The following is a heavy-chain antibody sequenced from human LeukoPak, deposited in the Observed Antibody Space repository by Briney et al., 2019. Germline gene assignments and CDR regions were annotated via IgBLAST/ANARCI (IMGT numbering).Heavy chain of an antibody. D-gene: IGHD3-22*01. CDR1: GYTFTSYD. CDR3: ARVYSRRSSGYYYADY. CDR2: MNPNSGNT. J-gene: IGHJ4*02. V-gene: IGHV1-8*01. Sequence: EASVKVSRKASGYTFTSYDINWVRQATGQGLEWMGWMNPNSGNTGYAQKFQGRVTMTRNTSINTAYMELSSLRSEDTAVYYCARVYSRRSSGYYYADYWGQGTLVTVSS.